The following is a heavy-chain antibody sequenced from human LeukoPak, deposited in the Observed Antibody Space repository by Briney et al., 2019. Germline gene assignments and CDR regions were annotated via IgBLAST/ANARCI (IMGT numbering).Heavy chain of an antibody. Sequence: GGSLRLSCAASGFTVSSNYMSWVRQAPGKGLEWVSVIYSGGDTYHADSVKGRFTISRDNSKNTLYLQMNSLRAEDTAVYYCARPRSVTTPYYFDYWGQGTLVTVSS. V-gene: IGHV3-66*01. CDR3: ARPRSVTTPYYFDY. CDR2: IYSGGDT. J-gene: IGHJ4*02. CDR1: GFTVSSNY. D-gene: IGHD4-17*01.